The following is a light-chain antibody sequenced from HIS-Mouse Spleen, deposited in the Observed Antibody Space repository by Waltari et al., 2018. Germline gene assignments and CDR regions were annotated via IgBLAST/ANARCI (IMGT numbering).Light chain of an antibody. CDR1: RSDVGGYNY. CDR3: CSYAGSYTGV. J-gene: IGLJ1*01. V-gene: IGLV2-11*01. Sequence: QSALTQPRPVSGPPGQSVTISCPGTRSDVGGYNYVSWYQHHPGKAPKLMIYDVSKRPSGVPDRFSGSKSGNTASLTISGLQAEDEADYYCCSYAGSYTGVFGTGTKVTVL. CDR2: DVS.